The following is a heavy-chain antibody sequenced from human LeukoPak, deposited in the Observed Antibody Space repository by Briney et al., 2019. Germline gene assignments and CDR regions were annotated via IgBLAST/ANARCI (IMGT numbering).Heavy chain of an antibody. CDR1: GFTFSSYA. CDR2: IGGFGGST. CDR3: ASPAEQLVPADY. Sequence: PGGSLRLSCAASGFTFSSYAMSWVRQAPGKGLEWVSAIGGFGGSTYHADSVKGRFTISRDNSRTLFLQMSGLRAEDTALYYCASPAEQLVPADYWGQGTLVTVSS. D-gene: IGHD6-13*01. J-gene: IGHJ4*02. V-gene: IGHV3-23*01.